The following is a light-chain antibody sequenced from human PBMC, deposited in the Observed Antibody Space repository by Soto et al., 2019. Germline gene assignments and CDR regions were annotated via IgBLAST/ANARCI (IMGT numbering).Light chain of an antibody. Sequence: EIVMTQSPVTLSVSPGERSTLSCRASQTVTTDLAWYQQKHGQAPRLVIHGASTRATDFPARFSGSGYGTEFNLTISSLQSEDIAVYYCHQYYTWPRTFGQGTKVDIK. V-gene: IGKV3-15*01. CDR3: HQYYTWPRT. CDR1: QTVTTD. CDR2: GAS. J-gene: IGKJ1*01.